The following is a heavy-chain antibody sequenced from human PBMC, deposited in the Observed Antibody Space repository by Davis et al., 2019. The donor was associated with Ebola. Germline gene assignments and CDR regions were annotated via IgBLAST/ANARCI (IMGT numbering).Heavy chain of an antibody. CDR2: IRSKANSYAT. J-gene: IGHJ6*02. Sequence: GESLKISCAASGFTFSGSAMHWVRQASGKGLEWVGRIRSKANSYATAYAASVKGRFTISRDDSKNTAYLQMNSLKTEDTAVYYCTTDSLWTTYSSSSLLWSYYYGMDVWGQGTTVTVSS. CDR3: TTDSLWTTYSSSSLLWSYYYGMDV. D-gene: IGHD6-6*01. V-gene: IGHV3-73*01. CDR1: GFTFSGSA.